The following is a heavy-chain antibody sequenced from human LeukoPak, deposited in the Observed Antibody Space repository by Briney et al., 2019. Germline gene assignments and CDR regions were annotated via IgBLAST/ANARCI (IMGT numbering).Heavy chain of an antibody. CDR3: ARRGYSSSYLDY. J-gene: IGHJ4*02. D-gene: IGHD6-6*01. Sequence: TGGSLRLSCAASGFTFSNYGMNWVRQAPGKGLEWVSSISSSSSYIYYADSVKGRFTISRDNAKNSLYLQMNSLRAEDTAVYYCARRGYSSSYLDYWGQGTLVTVSS. CDR1: GFTFSNYG. V-gene: IGHV3-21*01. CDR2: ISSSSSYI.